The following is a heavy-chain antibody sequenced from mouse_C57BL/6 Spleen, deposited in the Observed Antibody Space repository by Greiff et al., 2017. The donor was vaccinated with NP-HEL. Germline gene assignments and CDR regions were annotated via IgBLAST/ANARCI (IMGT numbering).Heavy chain of an antibody. CDR2: IWRGGST. V-gene: IGHV2-5*01. CDR3: AKDYGNYLYYFDY. D-gene: IGHD2-1*01. J-gene: IGHJ2*01. CDR1: GFSLTSYG. Sequence: VKLVESGPGLVQPSQSLSITCTVSGFSLTSYGVHWVRQSPGKGLEWLGVIWRGGSTDYNAAFMSRLSITKDNSKSQVFFKMNSLQADDTAIYYCAKDYGNYLYYFDYWGQGTTLTVSS.